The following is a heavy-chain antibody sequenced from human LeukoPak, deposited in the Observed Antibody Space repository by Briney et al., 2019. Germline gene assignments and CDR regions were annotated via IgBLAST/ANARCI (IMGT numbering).Heavy chain of an antibody. D-gene: IGHD4-17*01. Sequence: ASVKVSCKASGYTFNGYYIHWVRQAPGQGIEWMGWINPNTGDTNYAQKFQGRVTMTRDTSISTAYMELTRLRSDDTAVYYCARVDRGDTTFYYYYYMDVWGKGTTVTISS. V-gene: IGHV1-2*02. J-gene: IGHJ6*03. CDR2: INPNTGDT. CDR3: ARVDRGDTTFYYYYYMDV. CDR1: GYTFNGYY.